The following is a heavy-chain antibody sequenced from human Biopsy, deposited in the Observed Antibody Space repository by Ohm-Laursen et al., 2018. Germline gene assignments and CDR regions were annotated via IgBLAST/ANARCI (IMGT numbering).Heavy chain of an antibody. CDR2: NIPILGTG. Sequence: ASVKVSCKAPGGTFSNYGVDWVRQAPGQGLEWLGGNIPILGTGNYAQKFQDRATVAADTSTSTATMELRSLRSDDTAVYYCATKLTGYFHHWGQGTLVIVSS. D-gene: IGHD3-9*01. V-gene: IGHV1-69*06. CDR1: GGTFSNYG. CDR3: ATKLTGYFHH. J-gene: IGHJ1*01.